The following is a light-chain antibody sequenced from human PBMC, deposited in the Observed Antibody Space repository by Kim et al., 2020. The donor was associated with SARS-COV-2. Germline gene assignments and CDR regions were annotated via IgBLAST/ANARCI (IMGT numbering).Light chain of an antibody. CDR2: DVS. CDR1: SSDVGGYNY. Sequence: QSALTQPASVSGSPGQSITISCTGTSSDVGGYNYVSWYQQHPGKAPKLMIYDVSNRPSGVSNRFSGSKSGNTASLTISGLQAGDEADYYCSSYTSSSTGVFGGGTQLTVL. V-gene: IGLV2-14*03. J-gene: IGLJ3*02. CDR3: SSYTSSSTGV.